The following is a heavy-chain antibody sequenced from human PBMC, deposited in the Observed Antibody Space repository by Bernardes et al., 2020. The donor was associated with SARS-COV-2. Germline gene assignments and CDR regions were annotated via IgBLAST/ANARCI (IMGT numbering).Heavy chain of an antibody. CDR1: GFTFSNSW. J-gene: IGHJ5*02. Sequence: GGSLRLSCAASGFTFSNSWLHWVRQAPGKGLVWVSRINTDGGSTSYADSVKGRFTISRDNAKNMLFLQMSGLRAEDTAMYYCARDLGYCTNGVCSPWGQGTLVTVSS. D-gene: IGHD2-8*01. CDR2: INTDGGST. V-gene: IGHV3-74*01. CDR3: ARDLGYCTNGVCSP.